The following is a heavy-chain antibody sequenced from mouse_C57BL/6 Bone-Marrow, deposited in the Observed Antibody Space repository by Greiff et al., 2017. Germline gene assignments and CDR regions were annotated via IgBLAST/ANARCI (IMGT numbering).Heavy chain of an antibody. V-gene: IGHV14-4*01. CDR2: IDPENGDT. CDR1: GFNITDDY. Sequence: VQLHQSGAEFVRPGASVKLSCTAPGFNITDDYMHWVKQRPEQGLEWIGWIDPENGDTEYASKFQGKATITADTSSNTAYLQLSSLTSEDTAVYCCTPEVFYYGSLFDYWGQGTTLTVSS. D-gene: IGHD1-1*01. J-gene: IGHJ2*01. CDR3: TPEVFYYGSLFDY.